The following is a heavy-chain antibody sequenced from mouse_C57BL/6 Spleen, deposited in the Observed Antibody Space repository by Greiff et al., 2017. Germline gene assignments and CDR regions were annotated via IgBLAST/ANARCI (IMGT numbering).Heavy chain of an antibody. Sequence: EVKLMESGPGMVKPSQSLSLTCTVTGYSITSGYDWHWIRHFPGNKLEWMGYISYSGSTNYNPSLKSRISITHDTSKNHFFLKLNSVTTEDTATYDCARGNWEANYYAMDYWGQGTSVTVSS. CDR2: ISYSGST. D-gene: IGHD4-1*01. J-gene: IGHJ4*01. V-gene: IGHV3-1*01. CDR1: GYSITSGYD. CDR3: ARGNWEANYYAMDY.